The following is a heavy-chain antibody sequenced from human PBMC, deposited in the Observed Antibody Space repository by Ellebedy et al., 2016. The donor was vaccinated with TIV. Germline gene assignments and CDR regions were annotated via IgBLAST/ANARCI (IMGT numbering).Heavy chain of an antibody. CDR2: INHSGST. CDR3: ASRASPY. V-gene: IGHV4-34*01. CDR1: GGSFSGYY. Sequence: SETLSLTXAVYGGSFSGYYWSWIRQPPGKGLEWIGEINHSGSTNYDPSLKSRVTISVDTSKNQFSLKLSSVTAADTAVYYCASRASPYWGQGTLVTVSS. J-gene: IGHJ4*02.